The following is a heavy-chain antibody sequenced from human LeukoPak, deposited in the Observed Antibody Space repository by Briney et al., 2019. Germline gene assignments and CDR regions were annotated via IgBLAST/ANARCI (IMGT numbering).Heavy chain of an antibody. Sequence: GGSLRLSCAASGFTFSSYGMHWVRQAPGKGLEWVAVISYDGSNKYYADSVKGRFTISRDNSKNTLYLQVNSLRPEDTAVYYCGRDTVGYGGAFDIWGQGTMVTVSS. CDR2: ISYDGSNK. CDR1: GFTFSSYG. CDR3: GRDTVGYGGAFDI. J-gene: IGHJ3*02. V-gene: IGHV3-30*03. D-gene: IGHD5-18*01.